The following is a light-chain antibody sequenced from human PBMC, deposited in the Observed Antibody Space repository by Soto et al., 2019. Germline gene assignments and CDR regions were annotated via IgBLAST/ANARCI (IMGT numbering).Light chain of an antibody. CDR2: EGT. CDR1: SSDVGTYNL. Sequence: QSALTQPASVSGSPGQSITISCTGTSSDVGTYNLVSWYQQHPGKAPKLMIYEGTNRPSGVSNRFSGSKSGNTASLTISGLQAEVEAHYYCSPYAGRVVFSGGTKVTVI. J-gene: IGLJ2*01. V-gene: IGLV2-23*01. CDR3: SPYAGRVV.